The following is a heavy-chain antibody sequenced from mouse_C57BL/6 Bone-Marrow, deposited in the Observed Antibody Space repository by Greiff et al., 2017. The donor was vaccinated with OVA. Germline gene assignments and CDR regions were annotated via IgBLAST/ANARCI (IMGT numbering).Heavy chain of an antibody. CDR2: IDPETGGT. V-gene: IGHV1-15*01. Sequence: VKLQESGAELVRPGASVTLSCKASGYTFTDYEMHWVKQTPVHGLEWIGAIDPETGGTAYNQKFKGKAILTADKSSSTAYMELRSLTSEDSAVYYCTRDWVLRPPYAMDYWGQGTSVTVSS. CDR1: GYTFTDYE. J-gene: IGHJ4*01. D-gene: IGHD1-2*01. CDR3: TRDWVLRPPYAMDY.